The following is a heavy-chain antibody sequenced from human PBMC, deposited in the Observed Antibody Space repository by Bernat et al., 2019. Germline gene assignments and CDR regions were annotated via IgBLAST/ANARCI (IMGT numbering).Heavy chain of an antibody. Sequence: EVQLLESGGGLVQPGGSLRLSCAASGFSFSTYAMSWVRQAPGKGLEWVSGISGTGDSTYYADSVKGRFTISRDNSKNTVHLQMNSLRVEDTAVYYCAEDDRVVTGAIHYYWGQGTLVTVSS. CDR3: AEDDRVVTGAIHYY. CDR1: GFSFSTYA. CDR2: ISGTGDST. D-gene: IGHD2-2*01. J-gene: IGHJ4*02. V-gene: IGHV3-23*01.